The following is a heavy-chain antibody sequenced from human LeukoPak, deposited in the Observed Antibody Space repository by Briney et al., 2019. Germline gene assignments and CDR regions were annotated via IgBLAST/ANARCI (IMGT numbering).Heavy chain of an antibody. Sequence: SETLSLTCTVSGYSISSGYYWGWIRQPPGKGLEWIGSIYHSGSTYYNPSLKSRVTISVDTSKNQFSLKLSSVTAADTAVYYCARFLSGYGSDYWGQGTLVTVSS. CDR3: ARFLSGYGSDY. CDR1: GYSISSGYY. CDR2: IYHSGST. D-gene: IGHD5-12*01. J-gene: IGHJ4*02. V-gene: IGHV4-38-2*02.